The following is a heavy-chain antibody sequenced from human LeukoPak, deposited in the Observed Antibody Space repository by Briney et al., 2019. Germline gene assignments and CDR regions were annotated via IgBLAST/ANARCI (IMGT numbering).Heavy chain of an antibody. Sequence: PGGSLRLSCAASGFTFSNYEMNWVRQAPGKGLEWVSYISSSGSNIYYADSVKGRFTISRDNPKNLLYLQMNSLRAEDTAVYYCARDAEYQLLYDAFDMWGQGTMVTVSS. J-gene: IGHJ3*02. V-gene: IGHV3-48*03. D-gene: IGHD2-2*01. CDR1: GFTFSNYE. CDR2: ISSSGSNI. CDR3: ARDAEYQLLYDAFDM.